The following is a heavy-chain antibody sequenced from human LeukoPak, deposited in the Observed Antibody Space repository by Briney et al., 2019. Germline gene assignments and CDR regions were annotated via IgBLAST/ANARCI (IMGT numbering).Heavy chain of an antibody. Sequence: PGRSLRLSCAASVFTFSSYSMHWVRQAPGKGLEWVAVISYDGSNKYYADSVKGRFTISRDNSKNTLYLQMNSLRAEDTAVYYCARDRNSGSYALVYWGQGTLVTVSS. J-gene: IGHJ4*02. D-gene: IGHD1-26*01. CDR1: VFTFSSYS. CDR3: ARDRNSGSYALVY. V-gene: IGHV3-30-3*01. CDR2: ISYDGSNK.